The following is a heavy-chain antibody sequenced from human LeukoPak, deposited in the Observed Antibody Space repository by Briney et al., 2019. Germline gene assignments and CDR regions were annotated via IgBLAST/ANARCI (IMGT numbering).Heavy chain of an antibody. CDR3: AKMKGHPLPKYYMDV. D-gene: IGHD1-26*01. CDR2: ISGSGDNT. J-gene: IGHJ6*01. CDR1: GFTFSGFA. V-gene: IGHV3-23*01. Sequence: GGSLRPSCAASGFTFSGFAMSWVRRTPGKGLEWVSGISGSGDNTLYADFVKGRFTISRDNFKNTLYLEMYRLRDQDTAIYYCAKMKGHPLPKYYMDVWGQGTTVTVSS.